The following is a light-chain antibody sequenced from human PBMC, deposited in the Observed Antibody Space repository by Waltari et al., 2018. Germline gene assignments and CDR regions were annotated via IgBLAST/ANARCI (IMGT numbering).Light chain of an antibody. CDR2: KIF. V-gene: IGKV2-30*01. J-gene: IGKJ1*01. CDR3: MQGTHWPWT. Sequence: DVVMTQSPLSLPVTLGQPASISCRSSQGLVSSDGDTYLNWFQQRPGQSPRRLIYKIFNRDSGVPDRFSGSGSGTDFTLKISRVEAEDVGVYYCMQGTHWPWTFGQGTKVEIK. CDR1: QGLVSSDGDTY.